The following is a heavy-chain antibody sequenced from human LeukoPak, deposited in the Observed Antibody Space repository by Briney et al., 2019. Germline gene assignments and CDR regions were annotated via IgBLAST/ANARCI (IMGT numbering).Heavy chain of an antibody. CDR1: GGSFSGCY. J-gene: IGHJ6*02. Sequence: SETLSLTCAVYGGSFSGCYWSWIRQPPGKGLEWIGEINHSGSTNYNPSLKSRVTISVDTSKNQFSLKLSSVTAADTAVYYCAEGVAAAGREYGMDVWGQGTTVTVSS. D-gene: IGHD6-13*01. CDR2: INHSGST. CDR3: AEGVAAAGREYGMDV. V-gene: IGHV4-34*01.